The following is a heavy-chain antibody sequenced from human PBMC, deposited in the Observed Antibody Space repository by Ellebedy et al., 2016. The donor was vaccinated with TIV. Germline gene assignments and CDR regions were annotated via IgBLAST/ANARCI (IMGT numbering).Heavy chain of an antibody. CDR3: ARNRDSSGWYADS. J-gene: IGHJ4*02. V-gene: IGHV3-66*01. CDR1: GFTVSSNY. Sequence: GESLKISCAASGFTVSSNYMSWVRQAPGKGLDWVSVIYSGGSTYYADSVKGRFTISRDNTKNTVYLQMNSMRAEDTAVYYCARNRDSSGWYADSWGQGTLVTVSS. CDR2: IYSGGST. D-gene: IGHD6-19*01.